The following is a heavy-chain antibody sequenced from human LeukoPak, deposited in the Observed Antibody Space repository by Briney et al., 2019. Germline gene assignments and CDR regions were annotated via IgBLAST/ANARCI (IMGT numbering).Heavy chain of an antibody. CDR1: GFTLSNYW. V-gene: IGHV3-7*04. CDR3: VRGPTVTL. CDR2: IKRDGSER. D-gene: IGHD4-17*01. J-gene: IGHJ4*02. Sequence: GGSLTLSCEASGFTLSNYWMSWVRQAPGKGLEWVANIKRDGSERDSVEFAKGRFTISRDNANNLLYLQMDSIRGEDTAVYCCVRGPTVTLWGQGTLDTVSS.